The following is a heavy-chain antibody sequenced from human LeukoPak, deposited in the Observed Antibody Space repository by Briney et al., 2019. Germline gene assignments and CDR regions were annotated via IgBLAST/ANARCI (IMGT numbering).Heavy chain of an antibody. CDR2: ISADTHNT. J-gene: IGHJ4*02. CDR3: ARGAWGQVTFTY. V-gene: IGHV1-18*01. D-gene: IGHD3-10*01. Sequence: GASVKVSCKASGYTFRTYGITWVRQAPGQGLEWMGWISADTHNTIYAQNLQARVTMTTDTSTTTAYMELRSLTSDDTAVYYCARGAWGQVTFTYWGQGTLVTVSS. CDR1: GYTFRTYG.